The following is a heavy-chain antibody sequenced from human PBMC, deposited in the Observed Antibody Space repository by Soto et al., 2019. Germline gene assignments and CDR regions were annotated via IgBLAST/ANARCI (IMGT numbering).Heavy chain of an antibody. D-gene: IGHD6-13*01. V-gene: IGHV4-59*01. Sequence: SETLSLTCTVSGGSISSYYWSWILQPPGKGREWIGYIYYSGSTNYNPSLKSRVTISVDTSKNQFSLKLSSVTAADTAVYYCARDGEGIAIDAFDIWGQGTMVTVSS. CDR1: GGSISSYY. CDR3: ARDGEGIAIDAFDI. J-gene: IGHJ3*02. CDR2: IYYSGST.